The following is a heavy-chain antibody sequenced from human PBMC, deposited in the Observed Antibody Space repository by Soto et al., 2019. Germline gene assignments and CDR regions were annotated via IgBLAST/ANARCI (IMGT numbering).Heavy chain of an antibody. Sequence: PSDTLSLTCTVYGDSIRGYYWSWIRQPPGKGLEWIGYIYYTESTHYDPSLKSRVTISADTSNNQFSLKLGSVTTADTALYYCAREGVAAPYYYYDMNVWGQGATVTVS. CDR3: AREGVAAPYYYYDMNV. CDR1: GDSIRGYY. J-gene: IGHJ6*02. V-gene: IGHV4-59*01. D-gene: IGHD2-15*01. CDR2: IYYTEST.